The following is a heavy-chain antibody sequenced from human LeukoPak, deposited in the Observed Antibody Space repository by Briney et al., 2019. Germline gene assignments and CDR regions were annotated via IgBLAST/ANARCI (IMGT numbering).Heavy chain of an antibody. CDR3: ARDRRGAGSIFDF. J-gene: IGHJ4*02. V-gene: IGHV4-59*02. Sequence: SETLSLTCTVSGDSVSTYYWSWIRQPPGKGLEWIGNIYYNGSPNYNPSLKGRVTISIDRSKNQFSLKLSSVTAADTAVYFCARDRRGAGSIFDFWGQGTLVTVSS. CDR1: GDSVSTYY. CDR2: IYYNGSP. D-gene: IGHD6-13*01.